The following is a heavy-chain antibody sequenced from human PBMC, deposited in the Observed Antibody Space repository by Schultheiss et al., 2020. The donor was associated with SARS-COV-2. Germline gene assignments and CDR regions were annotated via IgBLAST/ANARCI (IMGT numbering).Heavy chain of an antibody. J-gene: IGHJ4*02. CDR1: GFTFSSYA. CDR3: ARDRGYSYGSH. V-gene: IGHV3-21*01. D-gene: IGHD5-18*01. CDR2: ISSSSSYI. Sequence: GESLKISCAASGFTFSSYAMSWVRQAPGKGLEWVSAISSSSSYIYYADSVKGRFTISRDNAKNSLYLQMNSLRAEDTAVYYCARDRGYSYGSHWGQGTLVTVSS.